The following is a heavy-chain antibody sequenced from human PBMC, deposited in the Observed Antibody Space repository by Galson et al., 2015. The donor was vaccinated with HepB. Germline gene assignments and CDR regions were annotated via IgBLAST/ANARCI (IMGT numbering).Heavy chain of an antibody. CDR2: VSWDGDNT. Sequence: SLRLSCAASGFTFNDYTMHWVRQAPGKGLEWVSLVSWDGDNTYYADSVKGRFTISRDNSRNSLDLQMNSLRTEDTALYYCAKDAYSSGWYLPWRNIKTYYFDYWGQGTLVTVSS. D-gene: IGHD6-19*01. V-gene: IGHV3-43*01. J-gene: IGHJ4*02. CDR3: AKDAYSSGWYLPWRNIKTYYFDY. CDR1: GFTFNDYT.